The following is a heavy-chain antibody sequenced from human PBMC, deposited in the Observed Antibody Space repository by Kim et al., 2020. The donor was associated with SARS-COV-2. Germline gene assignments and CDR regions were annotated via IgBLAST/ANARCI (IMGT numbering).Heavy chain of an antibody. V-gene: IGHV1-8*01. D-gene: IGHD3-10*01. J-gene: IGHJ5*02. CDR3: ARGNYYGSETFDP. Sequence: YAQKFQGRVTMTRNTSISTAYMELSSLRSEDTAVYYCARGNYYGSETFDPWGQGTLVTVSS.